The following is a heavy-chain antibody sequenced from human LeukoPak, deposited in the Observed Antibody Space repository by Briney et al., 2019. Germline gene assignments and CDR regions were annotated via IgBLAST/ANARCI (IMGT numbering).Heavy chain of an antibody. D-gene: IGHD3-9*01. V-gene: IGHV7-4-1*02. CDR1: GYTFTSYA. CDR3: ARDYDILTGKPILDY. J-gene: IGHJ4*02. Sequence: ASVKVSCKASGYTFTSYAMNWVRQALGQGLEWMGWINTNTGNPTYAQGFTGRFVFSLDTSVSTAYLQISSLKAEDTAVYYCARDYDILTGKPILDYWGQGTLVTVSS. CDR2: INTNTGNP.